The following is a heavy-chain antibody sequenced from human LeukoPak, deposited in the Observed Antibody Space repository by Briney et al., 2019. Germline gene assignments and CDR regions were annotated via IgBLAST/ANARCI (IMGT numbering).Heavy chain of an antibody. CDR2: MNPDSGNT. CDR1: GYTLTSYD. D-gene: IGHD5-18*01. CDR3: ARVIGDVDTGVYDAFDI. J-gene: IGHJ3*02. V-gene: IGHV1-8*01. Sequence: ASVKVPCKASGYTLTSYDINWVRQATGQGLEWMGWMNPDSGNTGYAQKFQGRVTMTRNTSISTAYMELSSLRSEDTAVYYCARVIGDVDTGVYDAFDIWGQGTMVTVSS.